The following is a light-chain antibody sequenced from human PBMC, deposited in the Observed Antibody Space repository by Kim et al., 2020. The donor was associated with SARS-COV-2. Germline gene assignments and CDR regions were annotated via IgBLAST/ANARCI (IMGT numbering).Light chain of an antibody. CDR3: NSRDSSGPVV. Sequence: SSELTQDPALSVALGQTVRITCQGDSLRSYYASWYQQKPGQAPVLVIYGKNNRPSGIPDRFSGSSSGNTASLTITGAQAEDEADYYCNSRDSSGPVVFGG. CDR1: SLRSYY. V-gene: IGLV3-19*01. J-gene: IGLJ2*01. CDR2: GKN.